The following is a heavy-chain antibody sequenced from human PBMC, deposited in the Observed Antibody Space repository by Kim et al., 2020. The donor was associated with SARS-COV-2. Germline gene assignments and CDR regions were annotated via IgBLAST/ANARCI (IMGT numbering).Heavy chain of an antibody. CDR2: NN. Sequence: NNYKADSVKGQFTIARDNSKNTLYLQRNSLRAEDTAVYYCARDVWPGLDYWGQGTLVTVSS. CDR3: ARDVWPGLDY. J-gene: IGHJ4*02. V-gene: IGHV3-30*07. D-gene: IGHD2-21*01.